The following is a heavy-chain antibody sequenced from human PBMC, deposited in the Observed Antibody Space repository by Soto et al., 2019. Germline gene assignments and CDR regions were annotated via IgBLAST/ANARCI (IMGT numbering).Heavy chain of an antibody. V-gene: IGHV3-23*01. Sequence: XESLRLSGTASGFTFSTYPMSWVRQAPGKGLGWVSAISGYGGSTYYADSVKGRFTVSRDNSKNTLYLQMNSLRAEDTAVYYCAKGRNHYDSSGYYSFPLDVWGQGTTVTVS. J-gene: IGHJ6*02. D-gene: IGHD3-22*01. CDR1: GFTFSTYP. CDR2: ISGYGGST. CDR3: AKGRNHYDSSGYYSFPLDV.